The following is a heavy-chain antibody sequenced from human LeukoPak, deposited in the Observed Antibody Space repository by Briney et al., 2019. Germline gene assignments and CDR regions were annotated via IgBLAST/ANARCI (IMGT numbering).Heavy chain of an antibody. Sequence: ASVKASCKASGYTFTGYYIHWLRQAPGRGLEWMGRINPNSGGTNYAQKFQGRVTMTRDTSISTAYMELSRLKSDDTAVYYCARVGVDLWFDPWGQGTLVTVSS. V-gene: IGHV1-2*06. J-gene: IGHJ5*02. CDR3: ARVGVDLWFDP. D-gene: IGHD3/OR15-3a*01. CDR2: INPNSGGT. CDR1: GYTFTGYY.